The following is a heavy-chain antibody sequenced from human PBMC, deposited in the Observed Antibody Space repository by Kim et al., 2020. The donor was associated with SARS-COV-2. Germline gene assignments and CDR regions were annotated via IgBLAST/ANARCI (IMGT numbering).Heavy chain of an antibody. Sequence: SVKVSCKASGGTFSSYAISWVRQAPGQGLEWMGGIIPIFGTANYAQKFQGRVTITADESTSTAYMELSSLRSEDTAVYYCASSGIEDSSGYPDKYYYYGMDVWGQGTTVTVSS. V-gene: IGHV1-69*13. CDR1: GGTFSSYA. D-gene: IGHD3-22*01. CDR3: ASSGIEDSSGYPDKYYYYGMDV. CDR2: IIPIFGTA. J-gene: IGHJ6*02.